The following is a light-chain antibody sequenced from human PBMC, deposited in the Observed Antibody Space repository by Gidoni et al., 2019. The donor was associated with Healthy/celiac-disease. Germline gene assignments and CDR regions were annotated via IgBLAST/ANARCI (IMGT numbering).Light chain of an antibody. CDR3: QQYNSYPWT. J-gene: IGKJ1*01. CDR1: QSISSW. V-gene: IGKV1-5*03. Sequence: DIKMTQSPSTLSPSVGDRVTITCRASQSISSWLAWYQQKPGKAPKLLIYKASSLESGVPSRFSGSGSGTEFTLTISSLQPDDFATYYCQQYNSYPWTFGQGTKVEIK. CDR2: KAS.